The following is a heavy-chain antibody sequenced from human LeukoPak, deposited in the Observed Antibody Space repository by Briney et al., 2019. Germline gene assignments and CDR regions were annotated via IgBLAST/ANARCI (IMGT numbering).Heavy chain of an antibody. Sequence: SETLSLTCTVSGGSISSYYWSWIRQPPGKGLERIGYIYYSGSTNYNPSLKSRVTISVDTSKNQFSLKLSSVTAADTAVYYCAREIVGWFDPWGQGTLVTVSS. D-gene: IGHD1-26*01. V-gene: IGHV4-59*01. CDR1: GGSISSYY. J-gene: IGHJ5*02. CDR3: AREIVGWFDP. CDR2: IYYSGST.